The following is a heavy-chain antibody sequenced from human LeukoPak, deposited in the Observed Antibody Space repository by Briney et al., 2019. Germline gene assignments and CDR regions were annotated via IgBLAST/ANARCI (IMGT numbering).Heavy chain of an antibody. CDR1: GASISRDY. CDR2: IYYSGST. J-gene: IGHJ4*02. CDR3: ARGTGYSSGWADY. V-gene: IGHV4-59*12. Sequence: PSETLSLTCTVSGASISRDYWSWIRQPPGKGLEYIGYIYYSGSTNYNPSLKSRVTISVDTSKNQFSLKLSSVTAADTAVYYCARGTGYSSGWADYWGQGTLVTVSS. D-gene: IGHD6-19*01.